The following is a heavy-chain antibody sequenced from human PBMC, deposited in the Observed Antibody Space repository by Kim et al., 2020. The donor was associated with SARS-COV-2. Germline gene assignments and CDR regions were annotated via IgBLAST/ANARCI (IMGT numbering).Heavy chain of an antibody. J-gene: IGHJ4*02. CDR1: GGSISSGGYY. CDR2: IYYSGST. Sequence: SETLSLTCTVSGGSISSGGYYWSWIRQHPGKGLEWIGYIYYSGSTYYNPSLKSRVTISVDTSKNQFSLKLSSVTAADTAVYYCAARDYYDSSGYYDYWGQGTLVTVSS. V-gene: IGHV4-31*03. CDR3: AARDYYDSSGYYDY. D-gene: IGHD3-22*01.